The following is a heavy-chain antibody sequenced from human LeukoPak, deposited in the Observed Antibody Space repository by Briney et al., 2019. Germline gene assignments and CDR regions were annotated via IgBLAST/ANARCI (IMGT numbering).Heavy chain of an antibody. CDR2: IYTSGST. V-gene: IGHV4-4*07. D-gene: IGHD2-8*01. Sequence: SETLSLTCTVSGGSISGYFWSWIRQPPGKGLEWIGRIYTSGSTNCNPSLKSRVTISIDKSKNQFSLKLSSVTAADTAVYYCARGANGWFDPWGQGTLVTVSS. CDR1: GGSISGYF. CDR3: ARGANGWFDP. J-gene: IGHJ5*02.